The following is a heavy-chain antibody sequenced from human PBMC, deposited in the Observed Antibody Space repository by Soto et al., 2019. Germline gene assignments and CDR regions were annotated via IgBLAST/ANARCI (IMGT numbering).Heavy chain of an antibody. CDR1: GFTFSDYY. J-gene: IGHJ6*03. CDR3: ARDETKSAKYSYGPRYYYYYMDV. Sequence: AGSLRLSCAASGFTFSDYYMSWIRQAPGKGLEWVSYISSSGSTIYYADSVKGRFTISRDNAKNSLYLQMNSLRAEDTAVYYCARDETKSAKYSYGPRYYYYYMDVWGKGTTVTVSS. V-gene: IGHV3-11*01. CDR2: ISSSGSTI. D-gene: IGHD5-18*01.